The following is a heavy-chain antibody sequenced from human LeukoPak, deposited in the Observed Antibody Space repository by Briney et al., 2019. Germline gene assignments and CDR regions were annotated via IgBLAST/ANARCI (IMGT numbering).Heavy chain of an antibody. V-gene: IGHV4-59*01. J-gene: IGHJ6*03. CDR3: TRTTEGYCSSASCFGFSYSYYMDV. CDR2: IYYSGNT. CDR1: GGSISSYY. D-gene: IGHD2-2*01. Sequence: PSETLSLTCTVSGGSISSYYWNWIRQPPGKGLEWIAYIYYSGNTNYNPSLKSRVTISVDTSKNQFSLKLSSVTAADTAVYYCTRTTEGYCSSASCFGFSYSYYMDVWGKGTTVTISS.